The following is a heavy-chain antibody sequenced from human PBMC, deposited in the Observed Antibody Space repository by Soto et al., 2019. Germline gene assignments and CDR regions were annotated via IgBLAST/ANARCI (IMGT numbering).Heavy chain of an antibody. J-gene: IGHJ4*02. Sequence: QVQLVESGGGVVQPGRSLRLSCAASGFTFSAYGMHWVRQAPGKGLEWVAVIWYDGSNKYYADSVKGRFTISRDNSNNTLYLQMNSLRAEDTAVYYCARDCRELHPISPFFDYWGQGALVTVSS. V-gene: IGHV3-33*01. CDR3: ARDCRELHPISPFFDY. CDR2: IWYDGSNK. D-gene: IGHD1-7*01. CDR1: GFTFSAYG.